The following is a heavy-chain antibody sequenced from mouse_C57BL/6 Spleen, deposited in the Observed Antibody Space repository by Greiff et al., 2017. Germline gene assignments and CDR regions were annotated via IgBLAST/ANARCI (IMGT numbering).Heavy chain of an antibody. CDR2: IYPRSGNT. CDR3: ARLGPEGYFDV. CDR1: GYTFTSSG. V-gene: IGHV1-81*01. J-gene: IGHJ1*03. Sequence: QVQLQQSGAELARPGASVKLSCKASGYTFTSSGISWVKQRTGQGLEWIGEIYPRSGNTYYNEKFKGKATLTADKSSSTAYMELRSLTSEDSAVYFCARLGPEGYFDVWGTGTTVTVSS.